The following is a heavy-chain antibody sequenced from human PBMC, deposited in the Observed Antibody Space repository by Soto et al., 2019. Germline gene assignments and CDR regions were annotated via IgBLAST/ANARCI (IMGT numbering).Heavy chain of an antibody. V-gene: IGHV3-30*18. D-gene: IGHD6-19*01. CDR2: ISVDGRND. CDR3: AKEGHTSGRCGCFNI. J-gene: IGHJ3*02. Sequence: PGGSLRLSCEASGFTLSSSVMHLVRQAPGKRLEWLSFISVDGRNDLHAGAVKGRFTISRDISKNMVYLQMNDLRPDDTAMYFCAKEGHTSGRCGCFNIWGQGTMVTVSS. CDR1: GFTLSSSV.